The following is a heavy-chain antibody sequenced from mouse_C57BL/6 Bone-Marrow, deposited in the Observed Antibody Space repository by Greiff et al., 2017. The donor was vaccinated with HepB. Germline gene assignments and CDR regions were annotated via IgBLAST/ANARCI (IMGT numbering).Heavy chain of an antibody. CDR1: GYTFTSYW. J-gene: IGHJ4*01. D-gene: IGHD4-1*01. Sequence: QVQLQQPGAELVMPGASVKLSCKASGYTFTSYWMHWVKQRPGQGLEWIGEIDPSDSYTNYNQKFKGKSTVTVDKSSSTAYMQLSSLTSEDSAVYYCARKLGAMDYWGQGTSVTVSS. CDR2: IDPSDSYT. V-gene: IGHV1-69*01. CDR3: ARKLGAMDY.